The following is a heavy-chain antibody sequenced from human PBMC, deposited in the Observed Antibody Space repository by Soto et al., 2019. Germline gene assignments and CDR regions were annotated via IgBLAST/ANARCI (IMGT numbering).Heavy chain of an antibody. CDR2: IYYSGST. D-gene: IGHD2-8*01. CDR3: AREGYCTNGVCYNPFDY. CDR1: GGSISSGGYY. J-gene: IGHJ4*02. V-gene: IGHV4-31*03. Sequence: QVQLQESGPGLVKPSQTLSLTCTVSGGSISSGGYYWSWIRQHPGKGLEWIGYIYYSGSTYYNPSLNSRITISVDTSKTQFSLKLSSVTAADTAVYYCAREGYCTNGVCYNPFDYWGQGTLVTVSS.